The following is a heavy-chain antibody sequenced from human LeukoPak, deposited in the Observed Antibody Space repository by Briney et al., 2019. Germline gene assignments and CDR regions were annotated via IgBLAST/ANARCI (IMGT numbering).Heavy chain of an antibody. J-gene: IGHJ5*02. CDR1: GFTFSNYW. CDR2: IKQDGSEK. D-gene: IGHD3-3*01. V-gene: IGHV3-7*01. CDR3: ARDGVDNWFDP. Sequence: GGSLRLSCAASGFTFSNYWMSWVRQAPGKGLEWVANIKQDGSEKYYVDSVKGRFTISRDNAKNSLCLQMNSLRAEDTAVYYCARDGVDNWFDPWGQGTLVTVSS.